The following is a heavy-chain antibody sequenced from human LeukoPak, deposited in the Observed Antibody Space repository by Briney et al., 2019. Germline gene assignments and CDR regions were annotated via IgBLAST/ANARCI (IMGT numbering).Heavy chain of an antibody. Sequence: ASVKASCKASGYTFTSHDINWVRQATGQGLEWMGWMNPNSGNTGYAQKFQGRVTITRNTSISTAYMELSSLRSEDTAVYYCARESRFYYYMDVWGKGTTVTVSS. D-gene: IGHD5/OR15-5a*01. CDR2: MNPNSGNT. CDR1: GYTFTSHD. V-gene: IGHV1-8*03. J-gene: IGHJ6*03. CDR3: ARESRFYYYMDV.